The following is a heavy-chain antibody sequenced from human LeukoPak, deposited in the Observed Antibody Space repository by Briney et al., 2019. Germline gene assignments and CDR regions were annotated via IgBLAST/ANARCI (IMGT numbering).Heavy chain of an antibody. J-gene: IGHJ3*02. CDR3: ATLQGVKDIVATIKAFDI. Sequence: ASVKVSCKVSGYTLTELSMHWVRQAPGKGLEWMGGFDPEDGETIYAQKFQGRVTMTEDTSTDTAYMELSSLRSEDTAVYYCATLQGVKDIVATIKAFDIWSQGTMVTVSS. V-gene: IGHV1-24*01. D-gene: IGHD5-12*01. CDR2: FDPEDGET. CDR1: GYTLTELS.